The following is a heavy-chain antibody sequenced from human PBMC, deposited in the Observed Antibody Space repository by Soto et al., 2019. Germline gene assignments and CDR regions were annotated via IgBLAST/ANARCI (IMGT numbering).Heavy chain of an antibody. CDR1: GFTVSSSH. D-gene: IGHD6-13*01. CDR2: ISSSSSTI. CDR3: ARHPERIAQIGWFDP. Sequence: PGGSLRLSCAASGFTVSSSHMSWVRQAPGKGLEWVSYISSSSSTIYYADSVKGRFTISRDNAKNSLYLQMNSLRAEDTAVYYCARHPERIAQIGWFDPWGQGTLVTVSS. V-gene: IGHV3-48*01. J-gene: IGHJ5*02.